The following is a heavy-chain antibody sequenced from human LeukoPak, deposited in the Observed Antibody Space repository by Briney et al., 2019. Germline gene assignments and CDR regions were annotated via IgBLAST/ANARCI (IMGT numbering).Heavy chain of an antibody. CDR3: ARYSSGWYSNYFDY. D-gene: IGHD6-19*01. V-gene: IGHV3-23*01. CDR2: ISGSGGST. CDR1: GFTFSGYA. Sequence: GGSLRLSCAASGFTFSGYAMNWVRQAPGKGLEWVSGISGSGGSTYYADSVKGRFTISRDNAKNSLYLQMNSLRAEDTAVYYCARYSSGWYSNYFDYWGQGTLVTVSS. J-gene: IGHJ4*02.